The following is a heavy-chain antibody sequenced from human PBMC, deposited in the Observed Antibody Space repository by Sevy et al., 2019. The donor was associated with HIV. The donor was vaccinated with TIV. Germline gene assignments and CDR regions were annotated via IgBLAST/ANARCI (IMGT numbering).Heavy chain of an antibody. V-gene: IGHV3-53*01. CDR2: IYTGGST. CDR3: ARDHGGVQDWYFDL. CDR1: VFDVSNNY. J-gene: IGHJ2*01. Sequence: GGSLRLSCAASVFDVSNNYMSWVRQAPGKGLEWVSVIYTGGSTYYADSVTGRFTMSRDTSKNTVYLQMDSLSAEDTAVYYCARDHGGVQDWYFDLWGRGTLVTVSS. D-gene: IGHD2-8*02.